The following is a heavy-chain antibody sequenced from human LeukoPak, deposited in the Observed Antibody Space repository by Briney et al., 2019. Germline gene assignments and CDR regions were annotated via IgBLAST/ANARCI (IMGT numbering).Heavy chain of an antibody. V-gene: IGHV4-34*01. CDR1: GGSFSGYY. CDR2: INHSGST. J-gene: IGHJ4*02. Sequence: PSETLSLTCAVYGGSFSGYYWSWIRQPPGKGLEWIGEINHSGSTNYNPSLKSRVTISVDTSKNQFSLKLSSVTAADTAVYYCARGLSHLSGEAFDYWGQGTLVTVSS. CDR3: ARGLSHLSGEAFDY. D-gene: IGHD3-10*01.